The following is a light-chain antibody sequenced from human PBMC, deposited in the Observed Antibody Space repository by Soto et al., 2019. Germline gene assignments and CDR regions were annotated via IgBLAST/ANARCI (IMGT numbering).Light chain of an antibody. CDR1: QSISDT. CDR2: GAS. J-gene: IGKJ1*01. CDR3: QQYNNWPWT. Sequence: EIVMTQSPATLSVSPGGRATLSCRSSQSISDTFAWYQQKPGQAPRLLIYGASTRAPGFPARFSGRGCGTDFTLTISSLQSGDFAVYHCQQYNNWPWTSGEGTQV. V-gene: IGKV3-15*01.